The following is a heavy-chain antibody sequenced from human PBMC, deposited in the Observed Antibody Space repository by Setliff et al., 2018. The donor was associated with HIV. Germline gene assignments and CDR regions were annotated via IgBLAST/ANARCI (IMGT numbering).Heavy chain of an antibody. CDR3: VRDDYGYNGKGFDY. D-gene: IGHD4-17*01. J-gene: IGHJ4*02. CDR2: MCHGGSA. Sequence: SETLSLTCGVSGYSISSDYCWGWIRQPPGKGLEWIGNMCHGGSAYYNPSLKSRVTISIDTSNNQISLRLSSVTAADTAMYYCVRDDYGYNGKGFDYWGPGTLVTVSS. CDR1: GYSISSDYC. V-gene: IGHV4-38-2*02.